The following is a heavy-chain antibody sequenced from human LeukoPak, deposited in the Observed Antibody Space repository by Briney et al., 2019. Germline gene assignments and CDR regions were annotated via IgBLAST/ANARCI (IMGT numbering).Heavy chain of an antibody. CDR1: GFTFSSYS. CDR3: ARKGITMVQGVDY. D-gene: IGHD3-10*01. J-gene: IGHJ4*02. CDR2: ISSSSSYI. Sequence: EGSLRLSCAASGFTFSSYSMNWVRQAPGKGLEWVSSISSSSSYIYYADSVKGRFTISRDNAKNSLYLQMNSLRAEDTAVYYCARKGITMVQGVDYWGQGTLVTVSS. V-gene: IGHV3-21*01.